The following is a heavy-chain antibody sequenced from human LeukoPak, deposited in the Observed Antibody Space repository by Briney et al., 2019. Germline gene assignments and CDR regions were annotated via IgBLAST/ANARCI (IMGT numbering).Heavy chain of an antibody. D-gene: IGHD3-16*01. CDR2: IYYSGST. Sequence: SETLSLTCTVSGGSITSYYWSWIRPPPGKGLEWLGYIYYSGSTNYNPSLKSRVTISVDTSKNQFSLKVSSVTAADTAVYYCARQMFLGGMDVWGRGTTVTVSS. CDR3: ARQMFLGGMDV. CDR1: GGSITSYY. J-gene: IGHJ6*02. V-gene: IGHV4-59*08.